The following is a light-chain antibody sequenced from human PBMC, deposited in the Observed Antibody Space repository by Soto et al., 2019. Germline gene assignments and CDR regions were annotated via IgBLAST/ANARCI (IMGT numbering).Light chain of an antibody. J-gene: IGLJ3*02. CDR1: SSNIGANYD. V-gene: IGLV1-40*01. CDR3: QYFDSSLSAWV. Sequence: QSVLTQPPSVSGAPGQRVTISCTGGSSNIGANYDVHWYQQYPRGAPKLLIYGNSNRPSGVPDRFSGSKSGTSASLAITGLQAEDEAEYYCQYFDSSLSAWVFGGGTKLTVL. CDR2: GNS.